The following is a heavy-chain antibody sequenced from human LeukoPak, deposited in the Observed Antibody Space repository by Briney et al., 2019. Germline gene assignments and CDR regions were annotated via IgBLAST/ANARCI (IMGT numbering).Heavy chain of an antibody. D-gene: IGHD3-22*01. Sequence: SETLSLTCTVSGDSISSGGYYWSWVRQHPGKGLEWIGYIYYSGSTYYNRSLKSRVTISVDTSKNQFSMKLSSVTAADTAVYYCARSEYYYDSSGWWERPFFDYWGQGTLVTVSS. CDR2: IYYSGST. V-gene: IGHV4-31*03. J-gene: IGHJ4*02. CDR3: ARSEYYYDSSGWWERPFFDY. CDR1: GDSISSGGYY.